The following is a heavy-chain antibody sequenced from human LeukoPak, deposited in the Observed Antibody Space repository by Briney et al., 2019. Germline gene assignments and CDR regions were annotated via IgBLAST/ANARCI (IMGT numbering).Heavy chain of an antibody. Sequence: PGGSLRLSCAASGLTFSSYAMSWVRQAPGKGLEWVSAISGSGGSTYYADSVKGRFTISRDNSKNTLYLQMDSLRAEDTAVYYCAKDAWEQYYFDYWGQGTLVTVSS. CDR1: GLTFSSYA. D-gene: IGHD1-26*01. CDR3: AKDAWEQYYFDY. V-gene: IGHV3-23*01. J-gene: IGHJ4*02. CDR2: ISGSGGST.